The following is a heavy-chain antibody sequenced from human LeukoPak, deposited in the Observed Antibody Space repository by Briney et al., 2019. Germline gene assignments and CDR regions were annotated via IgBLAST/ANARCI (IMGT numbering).Heavy chain of an antibody. Sequence: SETLSLTCTVSGGSISSGGYYWSWIRQHPGKGLEWIGYIYYSGSTYYNPSLKSRVTISVDTSKNQFSLKLSSVTAADTAVYYCARERHFGSGSYYTDDNNAFDIWGQGTMVTVSS. D-gene: IGHD3-10*01. V-gene: IGHV4-31*03. CDR3: ARERHFGSGSYYTDDNNAFDI. CDR2: IYYSGST. CDR1: GGSISSGGYY. J-gene: IGHJ3*02.